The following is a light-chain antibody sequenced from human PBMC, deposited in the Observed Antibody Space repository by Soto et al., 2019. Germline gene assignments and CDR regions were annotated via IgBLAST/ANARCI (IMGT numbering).Light chain of an antibody. CDR3: QTWGTGIEVI. CDR2: LNSDGSH. CDR1: SGHTTYA. V-gene: IGLV4-69*01. J-gene: IGLJ2*01. Sequence: QLVLTQSPSASASLGASVKLTCTLSSGHTTYAIAWHQQQPEKGPRYLMKLNSDGSHSKGDGIPDRFSGSSSGAERYLTISSLQSEDEGDYYCQTWGTGIEVIFGGGTKLTVL.